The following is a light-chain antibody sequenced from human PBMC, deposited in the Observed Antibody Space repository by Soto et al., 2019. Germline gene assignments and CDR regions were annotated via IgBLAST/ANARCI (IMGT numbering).Light chain of an antibody. CDR1: QSISSW. CDR2: KAS. CDR3: QQYNTHRAWT. J-gene: IGKJ1*01. V-gene: IGKV1-5*03. Sequence: DIQMTQSPSTLSASVGDRVTITCRASQSISSWLAWYQQKPGKAPNLLIHKASPLLSGVPSRFSGSGSGTEFTLTISSLHPDDFATYYCQQYNTHRAWTFGQGTKVEIK.